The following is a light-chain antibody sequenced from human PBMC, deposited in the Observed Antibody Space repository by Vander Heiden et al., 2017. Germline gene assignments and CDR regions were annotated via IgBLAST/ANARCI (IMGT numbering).Light chain of an antibody. Sequence: SYELTQPPSVSVSPGQTASITCSGDKLGDKYACWYQQKPGQSPVLVIYQDRKRPSGIPERFSGSNSGNTATLTISGTQAMDEADYYCQAWDSSPWVFGGGTKLTVL. V-gene: IGLV3-1*01. CDR2: QDR. CDR3: QAWDSSPWV. J-gene: IGLJ3*02. CDR1: KLGDKY.